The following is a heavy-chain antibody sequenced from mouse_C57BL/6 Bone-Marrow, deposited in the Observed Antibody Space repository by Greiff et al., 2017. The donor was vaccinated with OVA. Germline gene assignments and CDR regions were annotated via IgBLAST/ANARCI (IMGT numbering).Heavy chain of an antibody. J-gene: IGHJ2*01. V-gene: IGHV5-17*01. CDR1: GFTFRDYG. CDR2: ISSGSSTI. CDR3: ARLQDFDY. Sequence: DVQLMASWGGLVKPGGSLKLSCAASGFTFRDYGMHWVRQAPEKGLEWVAYISSGSSTIHYADTVKGRFTISRDNAKNTLFLQMTSLRSEDTAMYYCARLQDFDYWGQGTTLTVSS.